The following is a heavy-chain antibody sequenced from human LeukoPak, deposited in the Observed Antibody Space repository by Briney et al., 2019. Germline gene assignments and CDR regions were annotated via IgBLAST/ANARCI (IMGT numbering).Heavy chain of an antibody. CDR1: GYTFTSYD. CDR2: INPNSGNT. CDR3: ARGIAARLGRAFDI. V-gene: IGHV1-8*03. D-gene: IGHD6-6*01. J-gene: IGHJ3*02. Sequence: ASLKVSCKASGYTFTSYDINWGRHATGQGRERMGWINPNSGNTGYAQKFQGRVTITRNTSISTAYMELSSLRSEDTAVYYCARGIAARLGRAFDIWGQGTMVTVSS.